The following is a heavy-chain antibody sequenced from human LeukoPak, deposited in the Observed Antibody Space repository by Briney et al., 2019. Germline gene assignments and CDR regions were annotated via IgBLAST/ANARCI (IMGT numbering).Heavy chain of an antibody. D-gene: IGHD3-22*01. CDR2: IYSGGST. CDR3: ARVDYHGSSGYYDDAFDI. Sequence: GGSLRLSCAASGFTVSSNYMSWVRQAPGKGLEWVSVIYSGGSTYYADSVKGRFTISRDNSKNTLYLQMNSLRAEDTAVYYCARVDYHGSSGYYDDAFDIWGQGTMVTVSS. J-gene: IGHJ3*02. CDR1: GFTVSSNY. V-gene: IGHV3-53*01.